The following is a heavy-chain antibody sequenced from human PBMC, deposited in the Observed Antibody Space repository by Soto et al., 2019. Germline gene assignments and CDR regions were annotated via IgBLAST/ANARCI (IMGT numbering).Heavy chain of an antibody. CDR3: AKEGSPKVSRWDDY. V-gene: IGHV3-30*18. CDR2: ISHEGGTQ. Sequence: QVQLAESGGGVVQPGGSLRLSCAASGFTFSDYGIDWIRQAPGKGLEWVAVISHEGGTQYYADSVSGRFNVSRYNYKNILYLQMDSLSPEDTAVYFCAKEGSPKVSRWDDYWGQGTLVTVSS. D-gene: IGHD1-26*01. CDR1: GFTFSDYG. J-gene: IGHJ4*02.